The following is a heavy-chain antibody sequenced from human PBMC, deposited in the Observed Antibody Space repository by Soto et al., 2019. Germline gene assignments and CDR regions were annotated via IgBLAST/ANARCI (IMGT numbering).Heavy chain of an antibody. CDR1: GGSFSGYY. Sequence: PSETLSLTCAVYGGSFSGYYWSWIRQPPGKGLEWIGEINHSGSTNYNPSLKSRVTISVDTSKNQFSLKLSSVTAADTAVYYCAGTDIVVVVAATPPWFDPWGQGXLVTVYS. V-gene: IGHV4-34*01. D-gene: IGHD2-15*01. CDR2: INHSGST. CDR3: AGTDIVVVVAATPPWFDP. J-gene: IGHJ5*02.